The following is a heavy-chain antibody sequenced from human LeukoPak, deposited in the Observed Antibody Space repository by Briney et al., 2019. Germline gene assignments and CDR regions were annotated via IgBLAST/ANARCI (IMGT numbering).Heavy chain of an antibody. CDR3: AKDKGTYSSGWYAYDAFDI. J-gene: IGHJ3*02. CDR1: GFTFSSYA. D-gene: IGHD6-19*01. V-gene: IGHV3-23*01. Sequence: PGGSLRLSCAASGFTFSSYAMSWVRQAPGKGLEWVSAISGSGGSTYYADSVKSRFTISRDNSKNTLYLQMNSLRAEDTAVYYCAKDKGTYSSGWYAYDAFDIWGQGTMVTVSS. CDR2: ISGSGGST.